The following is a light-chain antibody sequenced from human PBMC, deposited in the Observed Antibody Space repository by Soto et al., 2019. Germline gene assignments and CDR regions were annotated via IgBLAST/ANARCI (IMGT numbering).Light chain of an antibody. CDR3: QQYNNWPYT. J-gene: IGKJ2*01. V-gene: IGKV3-15*01. CDR2: GAS. CDR1: DTVGIN. Sequence: DIVMTQSPATLSVSPGEGATLSCRASDTVGINLAWYQRRPGQAPSLLIYGASTRATGVPARFSGSGSGREFTLTISSLQSEDFVVYYCQQYNNWPYTFGRGTKLEIK.